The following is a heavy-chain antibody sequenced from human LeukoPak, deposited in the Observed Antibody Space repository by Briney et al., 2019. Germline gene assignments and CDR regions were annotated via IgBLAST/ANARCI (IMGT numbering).Heavy chain of an antibody. Sequence: PSETLSLTCTVSGDSISGYYWSWIRRPPGKGLEWVGYIYDSGITNYHPSLKSRVTISVDTSKNQFSLKLSSVTAADTAVYYCARSGDGYCSGGSCYREKNWFDPWGQGTLVTVSS. CDR3: ARSGDGYCSGGSCYREKNWFDP. CDR2: IYDSGIT. J-gene: IGHJ5*02. V-gene: IGHV4-59*12. D-gene: IGHD2-15*01. CDR1: GDSISGYY.